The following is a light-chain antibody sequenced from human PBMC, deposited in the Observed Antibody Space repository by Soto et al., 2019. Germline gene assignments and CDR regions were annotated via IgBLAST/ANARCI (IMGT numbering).Light chain of an antibody. CDR2: GNS. Sequence: QSVLTQPPSVSGAPGQRVTISCTGSSSNIGAGYDVHWYQQLPGTAPKLLIYGNSNRPSGVPDRFSGSKSGTSASLAITGLHAEDDADYYCQTYDSSLSGVLFGGGTKLTVL. CDR3: QTYDSSLSGVL. J-gene: IGLJ2*01. V-gene: IGLV1-40*01. CDR1: SSNIGAGYD.